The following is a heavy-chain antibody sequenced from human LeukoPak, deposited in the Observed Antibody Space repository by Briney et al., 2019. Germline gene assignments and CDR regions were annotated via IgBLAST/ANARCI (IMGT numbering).Heavy chain of an antibody. CDR3: ARDYDSSGYGSFDY. D-gene: IGHD3-22*01. V-gene: IGHV1-18*01. J-gene: IGHJ4*02. CDR1: GDTFTSYG. Sequence: ASEKVSCKASGDTFTSYGIGWVRQAPGQGLEWMGWISAYNGNTNYAQKLQGRVTMTTDTSTSTAYMELRSLRSDDTAVYYCARDYDSSGYGSFDYWGQGTLVTVSS. CDR2: ISAYNGNT.